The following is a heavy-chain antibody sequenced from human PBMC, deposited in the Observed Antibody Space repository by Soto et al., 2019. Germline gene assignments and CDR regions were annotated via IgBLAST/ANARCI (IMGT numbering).Heavy chain of an antibody. CDR3: GVAEAGPNKY. CDR1: GASFTGHY. Sequence: QVQLQRWGAGLLKPSATLSLTCTVHGASFTGHYWSWVRQSPGKGLEWSGEMNHLGSSNYNPSLKSRVTLSVDTSKKQFSLNLRSVTAVDTAVYFFGVAEAGPNKYWGQGTLVTVSS. J-gene: IGHJ4*02. D-gene: IGHD6-13*01. CDR2: MNHLGSS. V-gene: IGHV4-34*01.